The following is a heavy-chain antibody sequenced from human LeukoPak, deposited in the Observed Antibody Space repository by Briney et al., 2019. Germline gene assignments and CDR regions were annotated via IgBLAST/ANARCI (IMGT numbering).Heavy chain of an antibody. J-gene: IGHJ6*02. CDR2: ISYDGSNK. V-gene: IGHV3-30*18. CDR3: AKYSSSSNFYYGMDV. Sequence: PGGSLRLSCAASGLIFSSFGMHWVRQAPGKGLEWVAVISYDGSNKDYADSVKGRFTISRDNSKNALYLQINSLRAEDTAVYYCAKYSSSSNFYYGMDVWGQGTTVTVCS. CDR1: GLIFSSFG. D-gene: IGHD6-13*01.